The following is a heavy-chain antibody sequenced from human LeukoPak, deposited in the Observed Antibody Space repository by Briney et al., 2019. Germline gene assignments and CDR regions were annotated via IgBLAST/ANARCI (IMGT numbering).Heavy chain of an antibody. J-gene: IGHJ5*02. CDR3: ARGHSDGWSPDWFDP. V-gene: IGHV1-18*01. D-gene: IGHD6-19*01. CDR1: GYTFTSYG. CDR2: ISAYNGNT. Sequence: ASVKVSYKASGYTFTSYGISGVRQAPGQGLEWMGWISAYNGNTNYAQKLQGRVTMTTDTSTSTAYMELRSLRSDDTAVYYCARGHSDGWSPDWFDPWGQGTLVTVSS.